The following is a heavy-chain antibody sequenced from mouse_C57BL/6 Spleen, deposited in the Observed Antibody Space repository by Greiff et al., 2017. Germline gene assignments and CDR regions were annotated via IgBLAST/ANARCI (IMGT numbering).Heavy chain of an antibody. V-gene: IGHV2-5*01. J-gene: IGHJ4*01. CDR1: GFPLTSYG. CDR3: AKKITTVVGMDY. D-gene: IGHD1-1*01. Sequence: VQLQQSGPGLVQPSQSLSITCTVSGFPLTSYGVHWVRQSPGKGLEWLGVIWRGGSTDYNAAFMSRLSITKDNSKSQVFFKMNSLQADDTAIYDCAKKITTVVGMDYWGQGTSVTVSS. CDR2: IWRGGST.